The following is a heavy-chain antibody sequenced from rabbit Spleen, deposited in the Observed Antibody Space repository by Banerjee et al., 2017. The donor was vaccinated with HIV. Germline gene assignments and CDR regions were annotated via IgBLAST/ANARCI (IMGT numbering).Heavy chain of an antibody. D-gene: IGHD4-1*01. J-gene: IGHJ4*01. V-gene: IGHV1S45*01. CDR3: ARSGYVGWGGDGDLTGNKL. CDR1: GFDFSGYG. Sequence: QEQLVESGGGLVQPGGSLKLSCNASGFDFSGYGVSWVRQAPGKGLEWIACIDAGSSGFTYFATWAKGRFTCSKTSSTTVTLQMTSLTAADTATYFCARSGYVGWGGDGDLTGNKLWGPGTLVTVS. CDR2: IDAGSSGFT.